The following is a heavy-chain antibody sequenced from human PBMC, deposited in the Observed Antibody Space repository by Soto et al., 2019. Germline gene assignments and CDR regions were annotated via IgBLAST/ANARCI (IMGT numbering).Heavy chain of an antibody. Sequence: EVQLLESGGGLVQPGGSLRLSCAASGFTFSSYAMSWVRQAPGKGLEWVSAISGSGGSTYYADSVKGRFTISRDNSKNTLYLQMNTLRAEDTAVYYCAKGSAYYYYYGMDVWGQGTTVTVSS. V-gene: IGHV3-23*01. J-gene: IGHJ6*02. CDR2: ISGSGGST. CDR1: GFTFSSYA. CDR3: AKGSAYYYYYGMDV.